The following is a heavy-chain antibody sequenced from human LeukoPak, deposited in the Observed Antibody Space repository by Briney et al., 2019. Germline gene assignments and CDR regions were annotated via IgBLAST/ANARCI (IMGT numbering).Heavy chain of an antibody. CDR3: AREYRSGYFYVHDAFDM. CDR2: IYTSGDT. D-gene: IGHD3-22*01. J-gene: IGHJ3*02. CDR1: GDSISSDTYY. Sequence: SETLSLTCTVSGDSISSDTYYWNWIRQSAGKGLEWIGRIYTSGDTYYNPSLKSRVTISVDTSKSQFSLKLTSVTAADAAMYYCAREYRSGYFYVHDAFDMWGQGTMVIVSS. V-gene: IGHV4-61*02.